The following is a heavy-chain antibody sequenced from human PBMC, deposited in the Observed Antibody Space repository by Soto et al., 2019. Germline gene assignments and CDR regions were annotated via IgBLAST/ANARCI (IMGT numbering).Heavy chain of an antibody. CDR3: TRGAQGFDY. CDR2: IGTTGAT. V-gene: IGHV3-13*04. Sequence: EVQLVESGGGLVQPGGSLRLSCAASGFTFSNYDMHWVRQATGKGPEWVSGIGTTGATYYSGSVKGRFTMSRENAKNSVYLQMNSLSAGDTAVYYCTRGAQGFDYWGQGTLVTVSS. CDR1: GFTFSNYD. J-gene: IGHJ4*02.